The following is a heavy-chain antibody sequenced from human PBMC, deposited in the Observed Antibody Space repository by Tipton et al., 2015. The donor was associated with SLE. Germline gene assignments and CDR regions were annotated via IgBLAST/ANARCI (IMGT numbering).Heavy chain of an antibody. Sequence: SLRLSCAASGFTFSGYWMHWVRQAPGKGLVWVSRINNDGSDTVYADSVKGRFTISRDNAKNTLYLQMNGLRAEDAAVYYCARGVAYYFDSGAFDVWGQGTMVTVSS. CDR3: ARGVAYYFDSGAFDV. V-gene: IGHV3-74*01. CDR2: INNDGSDT. CDR1: GFTFSGYW. J-gene: IGHJ3*01. D-gene: IGHD3-22*01.